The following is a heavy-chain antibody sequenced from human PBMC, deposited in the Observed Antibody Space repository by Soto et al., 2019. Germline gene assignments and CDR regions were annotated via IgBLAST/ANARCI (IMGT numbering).Heavy chain of an antibody. CDR2: SYDSGST. J-gene: IGHJ6*03. CDR3: ARLSKEEYYYYYMDV. CDR1: GDSIRSGFYY. V-gene: IGHV4-39*01. Sequence: SETLSLTCTVSGDSIRSGFYYWGWIRQSPGKGLEWIGSSYDSGSTFYNPSLRSRVSISVDTSKNQISLNLSSVTAADTAVYYCARLSKEEYYYYYMDVWGKGTTVTVSS.